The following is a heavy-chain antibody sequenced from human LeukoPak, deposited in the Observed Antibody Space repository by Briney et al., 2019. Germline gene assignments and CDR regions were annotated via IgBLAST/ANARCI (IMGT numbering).Heavy chain of an antibody. CDR3: AREGIGSRAGGYYYGLVY. CDR2: ISYDGSNR. D-gene: IGHD5-18*01. CDR1: RFTFSSYT. V-gene: IGHV3-30*04. Sequence: GRSLRLSCAASRFTFSSYTMHWVRQAPGKGLEWVAVISYDGSNRYYADSVKGRFTISRDNSKNTLYLQMNSLRAEDTAVHSCAREGIGSRAGGYYYGLVYWGQGTLVTVSS. J-gene: IGHJ4*02.